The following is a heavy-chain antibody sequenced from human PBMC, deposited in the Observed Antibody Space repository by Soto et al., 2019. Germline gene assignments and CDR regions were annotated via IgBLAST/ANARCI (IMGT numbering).Heavy chain of an antibody. J-gene: IGHJ4*02. CDR3: ERDHYYGSGSYGY. V-gene: IGHV3-21*01. D-gene: IGHD3-10*01. CDR2: ISSSSSYI. Sequence: GGSLRLSCAASGFTFSSYSMNWVRQAPGKGLEWVSSISSSSSYIYYADSVKGRFTISRDNAKSSLYLQMNSLRAEDTAVYYCERDHYYGSGSYGYWGQGTLVTVSS. CDR1: GFTFSSYS.